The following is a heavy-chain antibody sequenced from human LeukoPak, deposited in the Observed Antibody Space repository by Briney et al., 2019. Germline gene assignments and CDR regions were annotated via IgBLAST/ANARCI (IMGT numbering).Heavy chain of an antibody. CDR3: ANNGGIAVAGSFDN. CDR1: GFTFDSYA. J-gene: IGHJ4*02. CDR2: VTASGAGT. Sequence: GGSLRLSCAASGFTFDSYAMTWVRQAPGKGLEWVSTVTASGAGTYFADSVKGRFTISRDNSKNTLYLQMNSLRAEDTAVFYCANNGGIAVAGSFDNWGQGTLVTVSP. D-gene: IGHD6-19*01. V-gene: IGHV3-23*01.